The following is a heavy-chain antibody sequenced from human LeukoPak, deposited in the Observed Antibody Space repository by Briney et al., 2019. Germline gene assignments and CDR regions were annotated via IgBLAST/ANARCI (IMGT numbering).Heavy chain of an antibody. D-gene: IGHD3-16*01. Sequence: GSLRLSCAASGFTFSSYELYWVRQAPGKGLEWISYISSSSTIIKYADSVRGRLTISRDDARESLYMQMSSLRADDTAIYYCGASRQYVGAFDIWGQGTLVTVSS. V-gene: IGHV3-48*03. J-gene: IGHJ3*02. CDR1: GFTFSSYE. CDR2: ISSSSTII. CDR3: GASRQYVGAFDI.